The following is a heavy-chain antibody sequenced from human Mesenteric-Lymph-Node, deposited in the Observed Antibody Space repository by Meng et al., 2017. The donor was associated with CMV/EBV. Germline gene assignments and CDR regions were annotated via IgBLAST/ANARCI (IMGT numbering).Heavy chain of an antibody. CDR2: IKQDGSEK. J-gene: IGHJ4*02. D-gene: IGHD5-18*01. CDR3: ARLRYSYGHGDY. Sequence: LSLTCAASGFTFSSYWMSWVRQAPGKGLEWVANIKQDGSEKYYVDSVKGRFTISRDNAKNSLYLQMNSLRAEDTAVYYCARLRYSYGHGDYWGQGTLVTVSS. V-gene: IGHV3-7*01. CDR1: GFTFSSYW.